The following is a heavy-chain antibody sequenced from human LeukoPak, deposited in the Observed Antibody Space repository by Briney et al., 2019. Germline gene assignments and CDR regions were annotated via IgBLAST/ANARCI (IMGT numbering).Heavy chain of an antibody. CDR2: ISSSGSTI. CDR3: AKEYTGTFSPFPSYFDN. V-gene: IGHV3-48*04. CDR1: GFTFSSYG. Sequence: GGTLRLSCAASGFTFSSYGMSWVRQAPGKGLEWVSYISSSGSTIHYADSVKGRFTISRDNAENSLYLQMNSLRAEDTAIYYCAKEYTGTFSPFPSYFDNWGQGTLVTVSS. D-gene: IGHD1-26*01. J-gene: IGHJ4*02.